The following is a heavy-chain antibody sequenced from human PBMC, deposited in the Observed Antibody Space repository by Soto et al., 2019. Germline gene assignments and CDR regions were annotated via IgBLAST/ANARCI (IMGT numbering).Heavy chain of an antibody. CDR3: AKEMYFGASPDY. Sequence: GSLRLSCAASGFTFSNYAMSWVRQAPGKGLEWVSLISLTGDKAYYADSVMGRFTISRDNSKDTVYLQMNNLRAGDTALYYCAKEMYFGASPDYWGQGTQVTVSS. J-gene: IGHJ4*02. CDR1: GFTFSNYA. V-gene: IGHV3-23*01. D-gene: IGHD2-8*01. CDR2: ISLTGDKA.